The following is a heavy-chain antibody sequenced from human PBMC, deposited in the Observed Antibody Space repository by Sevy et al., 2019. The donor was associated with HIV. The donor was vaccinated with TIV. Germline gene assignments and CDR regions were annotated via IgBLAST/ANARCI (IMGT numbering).Heavy chain of an antibody. D-gene: IGHD2-2*01. CDR1: GFIFSNYS. J-gene: IGHJ4*02. CDR2: ISGRSSYI. CDR3: ARVLRVVRIDYFDY. V-gene: IGHV3-21*01. Sequence: GGSLRLSCAASGFIFSNYSMNWVRQAPGKGLEWVSSISGRSSYIYNADSVKGRFTISRDNAKNSLYLQMNSLRAEDTAVYYCARVLRVVRIDYFDYWGQRTLVTDSS.